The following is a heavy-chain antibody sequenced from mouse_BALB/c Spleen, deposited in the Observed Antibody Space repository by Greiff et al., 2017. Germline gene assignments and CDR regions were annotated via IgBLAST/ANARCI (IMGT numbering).Heavy chain of an antibody. J-gene: IGHJ2*01. CDR3: ARGYDGTY. D-gene: IGHD3-1*01. CDR1: GYTFTSYW. CDR2: INPSNGRT. V-gene: IGHV1S81*02. Sequence: QVQLQQPGAELVKPGASVKLSCKASGYTFTSYWMHWVKQRPGQGLEWIGEINPSNGRTNYNEKFKSKATLTVDKSSSTAYMQLSSLTSEDSAVYYCARGYDGTYWGQGTTLTVSS.